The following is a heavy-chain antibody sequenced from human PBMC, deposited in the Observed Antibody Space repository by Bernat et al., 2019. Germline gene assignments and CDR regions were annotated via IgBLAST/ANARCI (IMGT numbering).Heavy chain of an antibody. CDR3: ARVMTWTDAFDI. CDR2: ISSSGSTI. Sequence: VQLVESGGGVVQPGGSLRLSCAASGFTFSSYEMNWVRQAPGKGLKWVSYISSSGSTIYYADSVKGRFTISRDNAKNSLYLQMNSLRAEDTAVYYCARVMTWTDAFDIWGQGTMVTVSS. V-gene: IGHV3-48*03. D-gene: IGHD1-1*01. CDR1: GFTFSSYE. J-gene: IGHJ3*02.